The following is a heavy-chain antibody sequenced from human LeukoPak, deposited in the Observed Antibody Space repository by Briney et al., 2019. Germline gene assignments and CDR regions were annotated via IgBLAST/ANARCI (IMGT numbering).Heavy chain of an antibody. CDR1: EFTVSSNY. D-gene: IGHD6-13*01. Sequence: PGGSLRLSCAASEFTVSSNYMSWVRQAPGKGLEWVSVIYSGGSTYYADSVKGRFTISRDNSKNTLYLQMNSLRAEDTAVYYCARDLIAAAGTAGYWGQGTLVTVSS. CDR2: IYSGGST. J-gene: IGHJ4*02. V-gene: IGHV3-66*02. CDR3: ARDLIAAAGTAGY.